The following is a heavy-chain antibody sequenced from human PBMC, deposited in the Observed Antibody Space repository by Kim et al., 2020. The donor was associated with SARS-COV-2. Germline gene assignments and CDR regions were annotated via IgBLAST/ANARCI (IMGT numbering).Heavy chain of an antibody. D-gene: IGHD3-3*01. CDR3: ARDKGDFWSGYPSNMDV. Sequence: GGSLRLSCAASGFTFSSYGMHWVRQAPGKGLEWVAVIWYDGSNKYYADSVKGRFTISRDNSKNTLYLQMNSLRAEDTAVYYCARDKGDFWSGYPSNMDVCGKGTTVTVSS. V-gene: IGHV3-33*01. CDR2: IWYDGSNK. CDR1: GFTFSSYG. J-gene: IGHJ6*03.